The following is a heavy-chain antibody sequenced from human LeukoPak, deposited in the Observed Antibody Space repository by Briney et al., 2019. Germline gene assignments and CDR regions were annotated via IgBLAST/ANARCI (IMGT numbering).Heavy chain of an antibody. CDR1: GYTFTSYD. CDR3: ARAGYCSGGSCYVGAFDI. Sequence: ASVKVSCKASGYTFTSYDINWVRQATGQGLEWMGWMNPNSGNTGYAQKFQGRVTITTDESTSTAYMELSSLRSEDTAVYYCARAGYCSGGSCYVGAFDIWGQGTMVTVSS. D-gene: IGHD2-15*01. CDR2: MNPNSGNT. V-gene: IGHV1-8*03. J-gene: IGHJ3*02.